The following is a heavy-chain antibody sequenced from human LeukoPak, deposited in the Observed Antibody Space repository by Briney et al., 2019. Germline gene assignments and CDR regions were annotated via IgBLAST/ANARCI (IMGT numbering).Heavy chain of an antibody. CDR3: ARDQDDGIAVAGTAFDY. CDR1: GFTFSSYG. V-gene: IGHV3-30*03. J-gene: IGHJ4*02. CDR2: ISYDGSNK. D-gene: IGHD6-19*01. Sequence: GGSLRLSCAAPGFTFSSYGMHWVRQAPGKGLEWVAVISYDGSNKYYADSVKGRFTISRDNSKNTLFLQMNSLRAEDTAVYYCARDQDDGIAVAGTAFDYWGQGTLVTVSS.